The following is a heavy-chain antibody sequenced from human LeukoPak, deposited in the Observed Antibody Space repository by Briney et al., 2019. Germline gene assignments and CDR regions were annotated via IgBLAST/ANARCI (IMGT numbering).Heavy chain of an antibody. V-gene: IGHV3-30-3*01. J-gene: IGHJ3*02. CDR1: GFTFSSYA. D-gene: IGHD3-22*01. CDR3: AKGQGVYDSRPVSAFDI. Sequence: PGGSLRLSCAASGFTFSSYAMHWVRQAPGKGLEWVAVISYDGSNKYYADSVKGRFTISRDNSKNTLYLQMNSLRAEDTAVYYCAKGQGVYDSRPVSAFDIWGQGTMVTVSS. CDR2: ISYDGSNK.